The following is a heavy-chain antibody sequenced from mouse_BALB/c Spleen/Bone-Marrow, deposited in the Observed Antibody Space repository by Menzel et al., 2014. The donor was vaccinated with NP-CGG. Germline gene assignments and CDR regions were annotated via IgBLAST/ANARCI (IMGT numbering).Heavy chain of an antibody. V-gene: IGHV5-12*02. J-gene: IGHJ2*01. D-gene: IGHD1-1*02. CDR1: GFTFSDYY. CDR3: ARGGLWSSFDY. Sequence: EVMLVESGGGLVQPGGSLKLSCATSGFTFSDYYMYWVRQTPEKRLEWVAYISNGGGSTYYPDTVKGRFTISRDNVKNTLYLQMSRLKSEDTAMYYCARGGLWSSFDYWGQGTTLTVSS. CDR2: ISNGGGST.